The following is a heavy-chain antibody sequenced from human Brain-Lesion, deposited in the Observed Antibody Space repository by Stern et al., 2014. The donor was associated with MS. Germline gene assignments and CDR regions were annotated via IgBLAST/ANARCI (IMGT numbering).Heavy chain of an antibody. J-gene: IGHJ4*02. CDR1: GFTFNDHW. CDR3: ARDSAPATWREFYFDS. Sequence: EVQLVESGGGLVQPGGSLRLSCAVSGFTFNDHWMSWVRQAPGKGLEWVATIKQDGSETFYVGSVKGRFTISRNNAKTSLYLQLNSLGVEDPAIYYCARDSAPATWREFYFDSWGQGPLVTVSS. D-gene: IGHD1-1*01. V-gene: IGHV3-7*01. CDR2: IKQDGSET.